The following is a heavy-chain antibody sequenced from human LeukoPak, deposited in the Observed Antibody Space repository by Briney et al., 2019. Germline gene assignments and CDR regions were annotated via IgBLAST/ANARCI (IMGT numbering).Heavy chain of an antibody. Sequence: SQTLFLTCSFSLDSISSGGYYWSWIRQPPGKGPDWIGYSYYSLSTYYNSSLKSPVPLSVDTSKTQFSLKLSSVTAADTAVYYWARGLLDSAEDYWGQGNLVTVSS. CDR3: ARGLLDSAEDY. J-gene: IGHJ4*02. V-gene: IGHV4-31*01. CDR2: SYYSLST. D-gene: IGHD2-15*01. CDR1: LDSISSGGYY.